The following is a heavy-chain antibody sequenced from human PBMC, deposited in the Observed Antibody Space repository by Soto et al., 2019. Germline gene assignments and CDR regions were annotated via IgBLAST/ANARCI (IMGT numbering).Heavy chain of an antibody. V-gene: IGHV3-9*01. CDR2: ISWNSGSI. D-gene: IGHD3-3*01. CDR1: GFTFDDYA. CDR3: AKDVGSGYKEGCGFDY. Sequence: VQLVESGGGLVQPGRSLRLSCAASGFTFDDYAMHWVRQDPGKGLEWVSGISWNSGSIGYADSVKGRFTISRDNAKNSLDQQMNSLRAEDTALYYCAKDVGSGYKEGCGFDYWGQGTLVIVSS. J-gene: IGHJ4*02.